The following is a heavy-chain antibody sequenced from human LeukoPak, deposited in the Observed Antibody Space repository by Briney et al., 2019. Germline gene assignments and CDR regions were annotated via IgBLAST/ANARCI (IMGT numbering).Heavy chain of an antibody. J-gene: IGHJ6*03. D-gene: IGHD3-3*01. Sequence: ASVKVSCKASGYTFTSYYMHWVRQAPGQGLEWMGIINPSGGSTSYAQKFQGRVTMTTDTSTSTAYMELRSLRSDDTAVYYCARGYDFWSGHPDTYYYYYYMDVWGKGTTVTVSS. CDR1: GYTFTSYY. V-gene: IGHV1-46*01. CDR3: ARGYDFWSGHPDTYYYYYYMDV. CDR2: INPSGGST.